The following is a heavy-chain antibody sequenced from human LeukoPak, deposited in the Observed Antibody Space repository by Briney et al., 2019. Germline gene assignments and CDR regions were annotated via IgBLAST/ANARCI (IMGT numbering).Heavy chain of an antibody. CDR3: ARHTYDSSGYYYLAYYFDY. Sequence: PSETLSLTCTVSGGSISSSSYYWGWLRQPPGKGLEWIGSIYYSGSTYYNPSLKSRVTISVDTSKNQFSLKLSSVTAADTAVYYCARHTYDSSGYYYLAYYFDYWGQGTLVTVSS. V-gene: IGHV4-39*01. D-gene: IGHD3-22*01. CDR1: GGSISSSSYY. J-gene: IGHJ4*02. CDR2: IYYSGST.